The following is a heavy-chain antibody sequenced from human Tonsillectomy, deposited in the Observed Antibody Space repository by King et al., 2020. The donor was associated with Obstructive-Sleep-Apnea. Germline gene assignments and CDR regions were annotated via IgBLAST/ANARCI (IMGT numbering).Heavy chain of an antibody. CDR1: GFTFSSYA. CDR3: AKFEQWDYYYYGMDV. Sequence: VQLVESGGGLVQPGGSLRLSCAASGFTFSSYAIRWGRQSPGKGLEWVSAISVSGGCTYYADSVKDRFTISSDNSKNTLHLQINSLRAEDTAVYYCAKFEQWDYYYYGMDVWGQGTTVTVSS. J-gene: IGHJ6*02. D-gene: IGHD6-19*01. CDR2: ISVSGGCT. V-gene: IGHV3-23*04.